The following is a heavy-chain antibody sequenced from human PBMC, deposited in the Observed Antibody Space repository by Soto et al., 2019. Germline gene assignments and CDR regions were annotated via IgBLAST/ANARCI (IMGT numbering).Heavy chain of an antibody. Sequence: QVQLVESGGGVVQPGRSLRLSCAASGFTFSSYGMHWVRQAPGKGLEWVAVISYDGSNKNYADSVKGRFTISRDKSKNTQYLQMNSLMAADTAVYYSAKEVWRGPMDVWGQGTPVTVSS. CDR3: AKEVWRGPMDV. V-gene: IGHV3-30*18. CDR1: GFTFSSYG. CDR2: ISYDGSNK. J-gene: IGHJ6*02. D-gene: IGHD3-3*01.